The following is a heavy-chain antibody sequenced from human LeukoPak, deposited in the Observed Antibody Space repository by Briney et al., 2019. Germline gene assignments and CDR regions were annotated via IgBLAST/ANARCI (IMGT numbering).Heavy chain of an antibody. CDR1: GGSISSSIYY. CDR3: ARSTYCSGGSCSHNWFDP. CDR2: IYYSGST. V-gene: IGHV4-39*07. J-gene: IGHJ5*02. Sequence: SETLSLTCTVSGGSISSSIYYWGWIRQSPGKGLERIGSIYYSGSTYYNPSLKSRVTISVDTSKNQFSLKLSSVTAADTAVYYCARSTYCSGGSCSHNWFDPWGQGTLVTVSS. D-gene: IGHD2-15*01.